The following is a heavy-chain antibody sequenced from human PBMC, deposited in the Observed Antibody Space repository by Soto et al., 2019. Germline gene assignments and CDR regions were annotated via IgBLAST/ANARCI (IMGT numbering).Heavy chain of an antibody. V-gene: IGHV3-33*01. CDR2: IWYDGSNR. Sequence: QVQLVESGGGVVQPGRSLRLSCAVSGFIFSTYGMHWVRQAPGRGLEWVAVIWYDGSNRYYADSVKGRFTISRDNSKNTRYLEMNSLRAEETAVYYCERGLHVVVVTAPDYWGQGTLVTVSS. CDR1: GFIFSTYG. D-gene: IGHD2-21*02. J-gene: IGHJ4*02. CDR3: ERGLHVVVVTAPDY.